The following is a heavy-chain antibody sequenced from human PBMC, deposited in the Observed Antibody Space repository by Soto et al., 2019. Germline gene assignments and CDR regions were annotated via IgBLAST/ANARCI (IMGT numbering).Heavy chain of an antibody. CDR1: GGSISSSSYY. Sequence: PSETLSLTCTVSGGSISSSSYYWGWIRQPPGKGLEWIGSIYYSGSTYYNPSLKSRVTISVDTSKNQFSLKLSSVTAADTAVYYCARGGVFLRTQRRPLRPNPTSWGQGTLVTVSS. D-gene: IGHD3-10*01. CDR3: ARGGVFLRTQRRPLRPNPTS. J-gene: IGHJ5*02. V-gene: IGHV4-39*01. CDR2: IYYSGST.